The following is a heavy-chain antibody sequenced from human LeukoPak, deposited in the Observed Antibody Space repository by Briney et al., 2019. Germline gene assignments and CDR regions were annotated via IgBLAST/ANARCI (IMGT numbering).Heavy chain of an antibody. Sequence: GGSLRLSCAASGFPFSTYDMHRVRQAPDKGLQWVAVISSDGYRTDYPDSVRGRFTISRDNFKNTVDLQMISVTAEDTAMYFCAKGLGTGSVLARPLHYWGQGTLVTVSS. CDR2: ISSDGYRT. CDR1: GFPFSTYD. CDR3: AKGLGTGSVLARPLHY. D-gene: IGHD3-10*01. V-gene: IGHV3-30*18. J-gene: IGHJ4*02.